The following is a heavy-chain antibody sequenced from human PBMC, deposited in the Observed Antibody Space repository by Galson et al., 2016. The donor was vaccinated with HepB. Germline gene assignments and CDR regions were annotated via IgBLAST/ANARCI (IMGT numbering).Heavy chain of an antibody. D-gene: IGHD3-16*01. CDR1: GFTFSSYW. V-gene: IGHV3-74*01. CDR2: INGDGNNT. Sequence: SLRLSCAASGFTFSSYWMHWVRQAPGKGLVWVSRINGDGNNTNYADSVKGRFTISRDNAKNTLYLQMNSLRSEDTALYYCTLGATSAHYWGQGTLVTVSS. CDR3: TLGATSAHY. J-gene: IGHJ4*02.